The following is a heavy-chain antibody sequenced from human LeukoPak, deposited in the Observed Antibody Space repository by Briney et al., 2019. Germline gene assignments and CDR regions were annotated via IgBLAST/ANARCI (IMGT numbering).Heavy chain of an antibody. CDR2: INPNSGGT. V-gene: IGHV1-2*06. J-gene: IGHJ4*02. D-gene: IGHD5-12*01. CDR1: GYTFTGYY. Sequence: ASVKVSCKASGYTFTGYYMHWVRQAPGQGLEWMGRINPNSGGTNYAQKFQGRVTMTRDTSISTAYMELSRLRSDGTAVYYCARDITFRGYASGYWGQGTLVTVSS. CDR3: ARDITFRGYASGY.